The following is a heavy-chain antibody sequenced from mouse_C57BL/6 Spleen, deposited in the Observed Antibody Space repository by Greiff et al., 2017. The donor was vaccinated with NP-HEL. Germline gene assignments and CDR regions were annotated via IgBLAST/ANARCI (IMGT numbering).Heavy chain of an antibody. CDR3: ASGEDYGSSPNWYFDV. CDR2: INPSRGYQ. V-gene: IGHV1-7*01. D-gene: IGHD1-1*01. Sequence: VQRVASGAELAKPGASVKLSCKASGYTFTSYWMHWVKQRPGQGLEWIGYINPSRGYQKSNQKFTDKATLTADKSSSTAYMQLSSLTYEDSAVYYCASGEDYGSSPNWYFDVWGTGTTVTVSS. CDR1: GYTFTSYW. J-gene: IGHJ1*03.